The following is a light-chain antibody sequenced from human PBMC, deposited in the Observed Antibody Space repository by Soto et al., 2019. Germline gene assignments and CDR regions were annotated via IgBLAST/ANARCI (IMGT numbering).Light chain of an antibody. J-gene: IGKJ3*01. CDR2: GAS. CDR3: QQYGSSPVT. CDR1: QRVSSNF. Sequence: EIVLTQSPGTLSLSPGERATLSCRASQRVSSNFLAWYQQKPGQAPRLLIYGASSRATGIPDRFSGSGSGTDFTLTISRREPEDFAVYYCQQYGSSPVTFGPGTKVDIK. V-gene: IGKV3-20*01.